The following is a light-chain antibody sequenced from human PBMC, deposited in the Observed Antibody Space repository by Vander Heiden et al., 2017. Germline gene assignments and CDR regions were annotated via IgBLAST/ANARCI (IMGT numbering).Light chain of an antibody. CDR2: GAS. J-gene: IGKJ1*01. CDR1: HSVSSN. Sequence: ELVMTQSPATLPASPGEDATLSCRASHSVSSNLAGYQQKPGRAPRLLIYGASTRATGIPARFSGGGSGTEFTLTISSLQSEDFAANYCQQYNNCHPWTFGQGTKVEIK. V-gene: IGKV3-15*01. CDR3: QQYNNCHPWT.